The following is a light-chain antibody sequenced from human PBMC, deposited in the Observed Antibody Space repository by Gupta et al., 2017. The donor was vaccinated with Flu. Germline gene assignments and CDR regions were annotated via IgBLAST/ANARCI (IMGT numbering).Light chain of an antibody. J-gene: IGKJ1*01. Sequence: GSQGISAWLAWYQQKPGKAPKLLMSAASSLESGVPTRFSGSGSGTDFTLTISRLQPEDFATYYCQRTDNFPWTFGQGTKAEIK. CDR3: QRTDNFPWT. CDR2: AAS. V-gene: IGKV1-12*01. CDR1: QGISAW.